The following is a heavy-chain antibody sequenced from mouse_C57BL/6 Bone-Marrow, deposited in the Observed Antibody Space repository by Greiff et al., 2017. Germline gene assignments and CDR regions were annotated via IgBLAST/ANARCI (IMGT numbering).Heavy chain of an antibody. CDR3: ARGYYYGTPYYAMDY. CDR2: IWSGGST. J-gene: IGHJ4*01. Sequence: QVQLKESGPGLVQPSQSLSITCTVSGFSLTSYGVHWVRQSSGKGLEWLGVIWSGGSTDYNAAFISRLSISKDNSKSQVFFKMNSLQADDTAIYYCARGYYYGTPYYAMDYWGQGTSVTVSS. V-gene: IGHV2-2*01. D-gene: IGHD1-1*01. CDR1: GFSLTSYG.